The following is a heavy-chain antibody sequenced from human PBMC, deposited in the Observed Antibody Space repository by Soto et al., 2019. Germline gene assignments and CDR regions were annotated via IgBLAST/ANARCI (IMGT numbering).Heavy chain of an antibody. CDR2: IYYSGST. CDR1: GGALRSDY. CDR3: ARRYSSAFDI. J-gene: IGHJ3*02. Sequence: AETLSLTCAGSGGALRSDYWSWGRQPPGKGLEWIGYIYYSGSTNYNPSLKSRVTISVDTSKNQFSLKLSSVTAADTAVYYCARRYSSAFDIWGQGTMVTVSS. D-gene: IGHD6-13*01. V-gene: IGHV4-59*08.